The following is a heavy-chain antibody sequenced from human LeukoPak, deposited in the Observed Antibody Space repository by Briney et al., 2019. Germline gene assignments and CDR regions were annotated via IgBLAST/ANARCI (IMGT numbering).Heavy chain of an antibody. CDR1: GYSITNYW. V-gene: IGHV5-10-1*01. D-gene: IGHD6-19*01. CDR2: IHPEDSYT. CDR3: ALYSSRWYWDY. Sequence: GESLKIFCVTSGYSITNYWISWVRQMPGKGLEWVGTIHPEDSYTDYSPSFQGHVTISADKSISTVYLQWSGLKASDNAMYYCALYSSRWYWDYWGQGTLVTVSS. J-gene: IGHJ4*02.